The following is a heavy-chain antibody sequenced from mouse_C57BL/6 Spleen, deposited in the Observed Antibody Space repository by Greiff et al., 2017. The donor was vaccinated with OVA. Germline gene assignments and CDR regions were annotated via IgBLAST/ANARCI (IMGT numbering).Heavy chain of an antibody. CDR2: ISYDGSN. D-gene: IGHD2-3*01. Sequence: VQLQQSGPGLVKPSQSLSLTCSVTGYSITSGYYWNWIRQFPGNKLEWMGYISYDGSNNYNPSLKNRISITRDTSKNQFFLKLNSVTTEDTATYYCARAYDGYYVGYYYAMDYWGQGTSVTVSS. CDR1: GYSITSGYY. J-gene: IGHJ4*01. CDR3: ARAYDGYYVGYYYAMDY. V-gene: IGHV3-6*01.